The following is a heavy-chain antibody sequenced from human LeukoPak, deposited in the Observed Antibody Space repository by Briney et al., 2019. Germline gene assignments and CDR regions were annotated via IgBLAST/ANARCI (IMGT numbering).Heavy chain of an antibody. V-gene: IGHV4-61*01. CDR3: ARAPNSDSRYFDL. D-gene: IGHD3-22*01. CDR1: GGSVSSGSYY. J-gene: IGHJ2*01. CDR2: IYYNGST. Sequence: SETLSLTCTVSGGSVSSGSYYWSWIRQPPGKGLEWIGYIYYNGSTNYNPSLKSRVTISVDTSKNQFSLKLSSLTAADTAVYYCARAPNSDSRYFDLWGRGTLVTVSS.